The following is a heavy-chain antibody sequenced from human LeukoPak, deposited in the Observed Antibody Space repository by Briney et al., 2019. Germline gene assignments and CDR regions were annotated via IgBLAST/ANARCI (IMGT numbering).Heavy chain of an antibody. CDR3: ARGFYSSSCYFDY. CDR2: INHSGST. CDR1: GGSFSGYY. J-gene: IGHJ4*02. D-gene: IGHD6-13*01. Sequence: SETLSLTCAVYGGSFSGYYWSWIRQPPGKGLEWIGEINHSGSTNYNPSLKSRVTISVDTSKNQFSLELSSVTAADTAVYYCARGFYSSSCYFDYWGQGTLVTVSS. V-gene: IGHV4-34*01.